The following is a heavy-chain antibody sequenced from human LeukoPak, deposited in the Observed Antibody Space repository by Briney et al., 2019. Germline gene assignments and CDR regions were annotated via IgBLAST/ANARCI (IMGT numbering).Heavy chain of an antibody. CDR1: GGSISSYY. Sequence: PSETLSLTCTVSGGSISSYYWSWIRQPPGKGLEWIGYIYYSGSTNYNPSLKSRFTISVDTSKNQFSLKVSSVTAADTAVYHCARNDILTGYAFDYWGQGTLVTVSS. CDR2: IYYSGST. J-gene: IGHJ4*02. D-gene: IGHD3-9*01. V-gene: IGHV4-59*01. CDR3: ARNDILTGYAFDY.